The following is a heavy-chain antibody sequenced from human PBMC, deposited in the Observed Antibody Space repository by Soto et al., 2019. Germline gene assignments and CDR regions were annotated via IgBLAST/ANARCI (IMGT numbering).Heavy chain of an antibody. CDR1: GYTFTTCD. J-gene: IGHJ4*02. Sequence: ASVKVYCKASGYTFTTCDIHWVRQATGQGLEWVGWMNPYTGNACYAQKFQGRVTMTRNTSINTAYMELSSLTSEDTAVYFCARRKERSGPHYFDSWGQGTLVTVSS. D-gene: IGHD6-25*01. CDR2: MNPYTGNA. CDR3: ARRKERSGPHYFDS. V-gene: IGHV1-8*01.